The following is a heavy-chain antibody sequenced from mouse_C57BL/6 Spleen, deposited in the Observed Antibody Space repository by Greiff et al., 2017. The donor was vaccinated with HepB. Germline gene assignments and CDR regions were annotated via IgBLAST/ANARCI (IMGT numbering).Heavy chain of an antibody. V-gene: IGHV1-15*01. CDR2: IDPETGGT. CDR3: PIYYGNYGFAY. Sequence: QVQLKQSGAELVRPGASVTLSCKASGYTFTDYEMHWVKQTPVHGLEWIGAIDPETGGTAYNQKFKGKAILTADKSSSTAYMELRSLTSEDSAVYYCPIYYGNYGFAYWGQGTLVTVSA. J-gene: IGHJ3*01. CDR1: GYTFTDYE. D-gene: IGHD2-1*01.